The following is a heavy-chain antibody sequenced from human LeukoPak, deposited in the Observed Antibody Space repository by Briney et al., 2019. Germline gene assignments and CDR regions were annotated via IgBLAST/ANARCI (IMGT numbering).Heavy chain of an antibody. D-gene: IGHD5-12*01. V-gene: IGHV4-59*01. Sequence: PSETLSLTCTVSGGSISSYYWSWIRQPPGKGLEWIGYIYYSGSTNYNPSLKSRVTISVDTSKNQFSLKLSSVTAADTAVYYCAREGLRDKINWFDPWGQGTLVTVSS. CDR2: IYYSGST. J-gene: IGHJ5*02. CDR3: AREGLRDKINWFDP. CDR1: GGSISSYY.